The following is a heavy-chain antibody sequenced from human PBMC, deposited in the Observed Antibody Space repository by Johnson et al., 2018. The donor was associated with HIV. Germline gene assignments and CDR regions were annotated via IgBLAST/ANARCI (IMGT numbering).Heavy chain of an antibody. CDR1: GFTFSSYG. V-gene: IGHV3-33*08. Sequence: QVQLVESGGGLVQPGRSLRLSCAASGFTFSSYGMHWVRQAPGKGLEWVAVIWFDGTNKYYADSVKGRFSIYRDKSKNTLYMQMNSLSAEDTAVYYCATTYALWFGELYVLGDAFDIWGQGTRVTVSS. CDR3: ATTYALWFGELYVLGDAFDI. J-gene: IGHJ3*02. CDR2: IWFDGTNK. D-gene: IGHD3-10*01.